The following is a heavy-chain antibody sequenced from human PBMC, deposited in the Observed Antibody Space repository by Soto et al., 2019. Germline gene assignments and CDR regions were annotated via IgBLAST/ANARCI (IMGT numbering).Heavy chain of an antibody. D-gene: IGHD4-4*01. CDR2: ISHGATRK. V-gene: IGHV3-30*18. CDR3: GKDWVGGSNRYQLDY. CDR1: RFTFSNYG. Sequence: PGGSLRLSCAASRFTFSNYGMHWVRHAPGKGLELVAGISHGATRKSYSDSVKGRFIISRDNSKKMLYLQLNSLRREEPGVYYCGKDWVGGSNRYQLDYWGRGTLLTVSS. J-gene: IGHJ4*02.